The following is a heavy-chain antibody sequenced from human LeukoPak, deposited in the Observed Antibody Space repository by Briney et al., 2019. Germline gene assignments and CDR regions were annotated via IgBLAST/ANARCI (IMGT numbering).Heavy chain of an antibody. CDR2: ISSSSSTI. V-gene: IGHV3-48*01. CDR1: GFTFSSYS. J-gene: IGHJ4*02. D-gene: IGHD4-17*01. CDR3: ARGGAYGDYSFDH. Sequence: GGSLRLSCAASGFTFSSYSMNWVRQAPGKGLEWVSYISSSSSTIYYADSVKGRFTISRDNAKNSLYLQMNSLRAEDTAVYYCARGGAYGDYSFDHWGQGTLVTVSS.